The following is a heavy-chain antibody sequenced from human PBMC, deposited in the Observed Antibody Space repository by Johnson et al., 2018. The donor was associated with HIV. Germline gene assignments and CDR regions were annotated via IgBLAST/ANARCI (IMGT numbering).Heavy chain of an antibody. CDR1: GFTFGDYA. CDR2: IRSNSYGGTA. J-gene: IGHJ3*02. D-gene: IGHD1-1*01. V-gene: IGHV3-49*04. CDR3: AKIRGTGSSFAFYI. Sequence: EVQLVESGGGLEQPGRSLTLSCTASGFTFGDYAMSWVRQAPGKGLEWVSFIRSNSYGGTAEYDASVKGRFTLSRDDSKSIAYLQMNSLKTEDTAVYYCAKIRGTGSSFAFYIWGQGTMVTVSS.